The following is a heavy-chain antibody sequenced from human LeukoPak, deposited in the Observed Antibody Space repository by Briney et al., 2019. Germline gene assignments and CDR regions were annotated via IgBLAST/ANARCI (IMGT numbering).Heavy chain of an antibody. Sequence: SETLSLTCTVSGGSISSYYWSWIRQPPGKGLEWIGYIYYSGSTNYNPSLKSRVTISVDASKNQFSLKLSSVTAADTAVYYCARAVSGYYSLFDYWGQGTLVTVSS. CDR2: IYYSGST. CDR1: GGSISSYY. J-gene: IGHJ4*02. CDR3: ARAVSGYYSLFDY. V-gene: IGHV4-59*01. D-gene: IGHD3-22*01.